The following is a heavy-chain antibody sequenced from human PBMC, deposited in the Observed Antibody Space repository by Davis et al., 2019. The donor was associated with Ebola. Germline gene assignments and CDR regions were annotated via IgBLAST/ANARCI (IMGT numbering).Heavy chain of an antibody. Sequence: GGSLRLSCAASGFTFSSYAMNWVRQAPGKGLEWVSGIYSGGSTYCADSVKGRFTISRDNSKNTLFLQMSTLRAEDAAVYYCAGGTRSGWHLEYWGQGTLVTVSS. D-gene: IGHD6-19*01. V-gene: IGHV3-23*03. CDR2: IYSGGST. CDR1: GFTFSSYA. J-gene: IGHJ4*02. CDR3: AGGTRSGWHLEY.